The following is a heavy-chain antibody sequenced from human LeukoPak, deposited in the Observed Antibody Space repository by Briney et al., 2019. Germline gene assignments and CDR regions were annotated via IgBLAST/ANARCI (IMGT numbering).Heavy chain of an antibody. Sequence: GGSLRLSCAASGFTFSSYSMNWVRQAPGKGLEWVSSISSSSSYIYYADSVEGRFTISRDNAKNSLYLQMNSLRAEDTAVYYCARSDYYDSSGLDYWGQGTLVTVSS. J-gene: IGHJ4*02. V-gene: IGHV3-21*01. CDR3: ARSDYYDSSGLDY. CDR1: GFTFSSYS. CDR2: ISSSSSYI. D-gene: IGHD3-22*01.